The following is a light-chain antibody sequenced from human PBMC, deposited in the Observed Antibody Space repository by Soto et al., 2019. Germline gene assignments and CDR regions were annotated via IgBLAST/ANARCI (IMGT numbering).Light chain of an antibody. J-gene: IGLJ2*01. V-gene: IGLV2-14*01. CDR1: SSDIGAYNY. CDR2: EVS. CDR3: SSYSSISTLV. Sequence: QSALTQPASVSGSPGQSITISCTGTSSDIGAYNYVSWYQQHPGKAPKLMIYEVSNWPSGVSNRFSGSKSGNTASLTISGLQAEDEADYYCSSYSSISTLVFGGGTKLTVL.